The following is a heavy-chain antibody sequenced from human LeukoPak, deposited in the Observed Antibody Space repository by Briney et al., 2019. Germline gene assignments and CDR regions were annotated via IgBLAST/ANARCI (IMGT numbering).Heavy chain of an antibody. J-gene: IGHJ4*02. D-gene: IGHD3-22*01. Sequence: PSETLSLTCTVSGGSISSSTYYWGWIRQPPGKGLEWIGTMYYSGSTYYNPSLKSRVTISVDTSKSQFSLKLSSVTAADTAVYYCARDSGYYDSSGYYSFFDYWGQGTLVTVSS. CDR1: GGSISSSTYY. CDR3: ARDSGYYDSSGYYSFFDY. V-gene: IGHV4-39*07. CDR2: MYYSGST.